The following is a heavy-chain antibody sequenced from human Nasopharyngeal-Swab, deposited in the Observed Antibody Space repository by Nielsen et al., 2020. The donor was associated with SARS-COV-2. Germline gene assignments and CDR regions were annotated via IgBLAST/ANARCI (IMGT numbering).Heavy chain of an antibody. J-gene: IGHJ4*02. CDR1: GSPISSGGYY. Sequence: SDTLSLPCTLPGSPISSGGYYWTWIRQHPGKGLDWIGYIYYSGSTYYNPSLTSRVTISVDTSKNQFSLKLSSVTDADTAVYYCATGGIAAAGINVDYWGQGTLVTVSS. CDR3: ATGGIAAAGINVDY. CDR2: IYYSGST. D-gene: IGHD6-13*01. V-gene: IGHV4-31*03.